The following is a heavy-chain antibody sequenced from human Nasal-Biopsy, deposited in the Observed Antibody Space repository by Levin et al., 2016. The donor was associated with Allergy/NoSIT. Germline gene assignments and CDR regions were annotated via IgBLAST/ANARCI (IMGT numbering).Heavy chain of an antibody. D-gene: IGHD3-3*01. V-gene: IGHV4-39*01. Sequence: SETLSLTCSVSGDSVDSIIYYWAWIRQSPGKGLEWIGEINSSGYANYNPSLKSRVTISLDTSKNQFSLKLTSVTAAADTAMYYCARGLRSGDRRFDPWGQGTLVIVSS. CDR2: INSSGYA. CDR1: GDSVDSIIYY. CDR3: ARGLRSGDRRFDP. J-gene: IGHJ5*02.